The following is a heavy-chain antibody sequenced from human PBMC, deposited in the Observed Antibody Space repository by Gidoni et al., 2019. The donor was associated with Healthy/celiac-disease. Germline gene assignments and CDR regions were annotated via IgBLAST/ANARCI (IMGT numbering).Heavy chain of an antibody. Sequence: QVQLQQWGAGLLKPSETLSLTCAVYGWSFSGYYWSWIRQPPGKGLEWIGEINHSGSTNYNPSLKSRVTISVDTSKNQFSLKLSSVTAADTAVYYCARGPRRISSRYFDLWGRGTLVTVSS. V-gene: IGHV4-34*01. J-gene: IGHJ2*01. CDR1: GWSFSGYY. CDR3: ARGPRRISSRYFDL. CDR2: INHSGST.